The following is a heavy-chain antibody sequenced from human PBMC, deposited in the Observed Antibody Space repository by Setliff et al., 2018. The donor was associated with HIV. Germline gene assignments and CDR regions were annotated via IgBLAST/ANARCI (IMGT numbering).Heavy chain of an antibody. CDR2: MTASGSNI. CDR3: ARESYSGSYDWFDP. CDR1: GFTFSFYE. Sequence: QPGGSLRLSCAASGFTFSFYEMNWVRQAPGKGLEWVSYMTASGSNIYYADSLKGRFTISRANAKNSLYLQMNSLRAEDTAIYYCARESYSGSYDWFDPWGQGTLVTVSS. J-gene: IGHJ5*02. V-gene: IGHV3-48*03. D-gene: IGHD1-26*01.